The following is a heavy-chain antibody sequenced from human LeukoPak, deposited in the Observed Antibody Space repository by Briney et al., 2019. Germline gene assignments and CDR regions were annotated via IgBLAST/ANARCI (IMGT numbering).Heavy chain of an antibody. CDR1: GYTXTSYG. CDR3: ARDGYCSGGSCYFFDY. D-gene: IGHD2-15*01. CDR2: ISAYNGNT. Sequence: ASVKVSCKASGYTXTSYGISWVRQAPGQGLEWMGWISAYNGNTNYAQKLQGRVTMTTDTSTSTAYMELRSPRSDDTAVYYCARDGYCSGGSCYFFDYWGQGTLVTVSS. J-gene: IGHJ4*02. V-gene: IGHV1-18*01.